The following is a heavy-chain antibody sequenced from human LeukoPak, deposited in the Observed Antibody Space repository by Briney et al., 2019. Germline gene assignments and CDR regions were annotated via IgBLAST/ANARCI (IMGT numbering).Heavy chain of an antibody. J-gene: IGHJ2*01. Sequence: GRSLRLSCAASGFTFSSYAMHWVRQAPGKGLEWVAVISYDGSNKYYADSVKGRFTISRDNSKNTLYLQMNSLRAEDTAVYYCARVLYSSLDWYLDLWGRGTLVTVSS. CDR3: ARVLYSSLDWYLDL. V-gene: IGHV3-30-3*01. CDR1: GFTFSSYA. D-gene: IGHD6-13*01. CDR2: ISYDGSNK.